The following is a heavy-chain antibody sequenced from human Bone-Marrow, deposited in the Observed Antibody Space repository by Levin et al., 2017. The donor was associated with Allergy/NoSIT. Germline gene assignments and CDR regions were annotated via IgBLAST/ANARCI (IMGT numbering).Heavy chain of an antibody. J-gene: IGHJ4*02. CDR1: GGSISSGGYY. V-gene: IGHV4-31*03. CDR3: ARNPDYYFDY. Sequence: SETLSLTCTVSGGSISSGGYYWSWIRQHPGTGLEWIGYIYYSGSTYYNPSLKSRVTISVDTSKNQFSLKLSSVTAADTAVYYCARNPDYYFDYWGQGTLVTVSS. CDR2: IYYSGST.